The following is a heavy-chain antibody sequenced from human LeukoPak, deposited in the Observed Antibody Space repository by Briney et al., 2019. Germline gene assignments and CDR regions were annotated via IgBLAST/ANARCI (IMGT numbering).Heavy chain of an antibody. J-gene: IGHJ4*02. CDR1: GFTFSSYE. Sequence: GGSLRLSCAASGFTFSSYEMNWVRQAPGKGLEWVSSISSSSSYIYYADSVKGRFTISRDNAKNSLYLRMNSLRAEDTAVYYCARAAGSIDYWGQGTLVTVSS. V-gene: IGHV3-21*01. CDR3: ARAAGSIDY. CDR2: ISSSSSYI.